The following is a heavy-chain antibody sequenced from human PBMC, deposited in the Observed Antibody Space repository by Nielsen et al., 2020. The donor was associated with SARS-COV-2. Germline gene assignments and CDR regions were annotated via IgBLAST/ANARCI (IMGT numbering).Heavy chain of an antibody. Sequence: GGSLRLSCVASGFMLRNYWMNWVRQAPGKGLEWVANIEEDGSEKFYVDSVKGRFTISRDNSKNTLYLQMNSLRAEDTAVYYCANYIVATMVDYWGQGTLVTVSS. V-gene: IGHV3-7*03. CDR1: GFMLRNYW. J-gene: IGHJ4*02. D-gene: IGHD5-12*01. CDR2: IEEDGSEK. CDR3: ANYIVATMVDY.